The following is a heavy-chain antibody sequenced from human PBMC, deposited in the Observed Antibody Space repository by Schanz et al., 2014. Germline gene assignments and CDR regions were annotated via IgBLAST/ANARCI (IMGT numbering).Heavy chain of an antibody. V-gene: IGHV3-33*06. Sequence: QVQLVESGGGVVQPGRSLRLSCAASGFTFSSYGMHWVRQAPGKGLEWVAVIWYDGNNKYYADSVRGRFTISRDDSKNTLYLQMNSLRPEDTAVYYCAKEDRNHNSDYVYWGQGTLVTVSS. CDR3: AKEDRNHNSDYVY. CDR1: GFTFSSYG. CDR2: IWYDGNNK. J-gene: IGHJ4*02. D-gene: IGHD3-22*01.